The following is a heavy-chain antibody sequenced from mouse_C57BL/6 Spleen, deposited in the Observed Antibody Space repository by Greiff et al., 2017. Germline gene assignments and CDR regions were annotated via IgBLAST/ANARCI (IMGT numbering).Heavy chain of an antibody. V-gene: IGHV1-78*01. J-gene: IGHJ2*01. CDR1: GYTFTDHT. Sequence: VQLQESDAELVKPGASVKISCKVSGYTFTDHTIHWMKQRPEQGLEWIGYIYPRDGSTKYNEKFKGKATLTADKSSSTSYMQLNSLTSEDSAVXFCARVQLRLPLYFDYWGQGTTLTVSS. D-gene: IGHD3-2*02. CDR2: IYPRDGST. CDR3: ARVQLRLPLYFDY.